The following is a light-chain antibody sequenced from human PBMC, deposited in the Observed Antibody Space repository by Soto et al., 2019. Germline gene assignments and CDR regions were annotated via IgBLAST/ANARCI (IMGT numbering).Light chain of an antibody. CDR3: QQYGSSPPT. CDR2: GAS. V-gene: IGKV3-20*01. CDR1: QSVSSSY. J-gene: IGKJ2*01. Sequence: ENVLTQSPGTLSLSPGERATLSCRASQSVSSSYLAWYQQKPGQAPRLLIYGASSRATGIPDRFSGSGSGTDFTLTISTLEPEDFAAYNWQQYGSSPPTFGQETKLEIK.